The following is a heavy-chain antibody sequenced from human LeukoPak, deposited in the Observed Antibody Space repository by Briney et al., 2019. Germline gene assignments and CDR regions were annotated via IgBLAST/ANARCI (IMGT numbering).Heavy chain of an antibody. J-gene: IGHJ4*02. D-gene: IGHD2-2*01. Sequence: ASVKVSCKASGGTFSSYAISWVRPAPGQGLEWMGWISAYNGNTNYAQKLQGRVTMTTDTSTSTAYMELRSLRSDDTAVYYCARGSFTKTGLFDYGAQGTLVTVP. V-gene: IGHV1-18*01. CDR3: ARGSFTKTGLFDY. CDR2: ISAYNGNT. CDR1: GGTFSSYA.